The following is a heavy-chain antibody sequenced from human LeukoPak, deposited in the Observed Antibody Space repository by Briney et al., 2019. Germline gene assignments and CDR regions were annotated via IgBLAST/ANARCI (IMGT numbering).Heavy chain of an antibody. CDR2: INPSGGST. Sequence: GASVKVSCRASGYTFTSYYMHWVRQAPGQGLEWMGIINPSGGSTSYAQKFQGRVTMTRDTSTSTVYMELSSLRSEDTAVYYCATDCSSTSCHDYWGQGTLVTVSS. V-gene: IGHV1-46*01. D-gene: IGHD2-2*01. CDR1: GYTFTSYY. J-gene: IGHJ4*02. CDR3: ATDCSSTSCHDY.